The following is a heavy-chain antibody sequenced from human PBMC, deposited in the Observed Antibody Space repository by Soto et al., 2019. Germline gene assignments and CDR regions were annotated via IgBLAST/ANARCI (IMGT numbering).Heavy chain of an antibody. CDR2: MSYDGSDT. V-gene: IGHV3-30*02. D-gene: IGHD3-10*02. Sequence: GGSLRLSCVGSGFIFSNNGMHWVRQTPGKGLEWVAFMSYDGSDTFYADSVKGRFTISSDNSKDTLFLHMSNLRAEDTAMYYCTIVRVADSALDHWGQGTLVTVSS. J-gene: IGHJ4*02. CDR1: GFIFSNNG. CDR3: TIVRVADSALDH.